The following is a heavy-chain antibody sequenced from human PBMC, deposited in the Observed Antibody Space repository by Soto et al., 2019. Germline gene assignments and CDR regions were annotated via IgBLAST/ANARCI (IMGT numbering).Heavy chain of an antibody. D-gene: IGHD4-17*01. Sequence: PSETLSLTCTVSGGSINTYYWTWIRQPPGKGLEYIGYNYRSGSTDYNPSLKSRVTMSVDTSKNQFSLNLNSVTAADTAVYYCARLPYGGNFDYWGLGTLVTVS. CDR2: NYRSGST. CDR3: ARLPYGGNFDY. V-gene: IGHV4-59*08. J-gene: IGHJ4*02. CDR1: GGSINTYY.